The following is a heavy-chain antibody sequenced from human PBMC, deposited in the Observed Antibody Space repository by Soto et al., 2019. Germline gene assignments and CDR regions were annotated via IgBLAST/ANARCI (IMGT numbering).Heavy chain of an antibody. Sequence: QVQLVESGGGVVQPGRSLRLSCAASGFTFSTYGIHWVRQAPGKGLEWVAVISYDGNNKFSADSVKGRFTISRDNSKNTVYLQMNSLRPEDTAMYYCVADYVATDTFDIWGQGTMVTVSS. J-gene: IGHJ3*02. CDR3: VADYVATDTFDI. V-gene: IGHV3-30*03. CDR1: GFTFSTYG. CDR2: ISYDGNNK. D-gene: IGHD3-10*02.